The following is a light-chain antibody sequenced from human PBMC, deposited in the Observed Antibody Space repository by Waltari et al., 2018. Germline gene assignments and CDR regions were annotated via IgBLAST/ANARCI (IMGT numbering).Light chain of an antibody. V-gene: IGKV2-28*01. J-gene: IGKJ1*01. CDR2: LGS. CDR1: QSLLHSIGYTL. Sequence: DIVMTQSPLSLPVTPGEPASISCRSSQSLLHSIGYTLLHWYLQKPGLSPQLLIYLGSNRASGVPYRFSGSASGTDFTLTISRVEAEDVGVYYCMQSLQIPVTFGQGTKVEIK. CDR3: MQSLQIPVT.